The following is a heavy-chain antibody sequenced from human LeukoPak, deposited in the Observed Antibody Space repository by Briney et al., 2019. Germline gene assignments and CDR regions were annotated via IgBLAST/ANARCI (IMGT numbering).Heavy chain of an antibody. CDR3: AREILGSAFSFDY. V-gene: IGHV3-30*04. D-gene: IGHD1-26*01. Sequence: GGSLRLSFAASGFTFRSYTMHWVRQAPGQGQEWVAVILYDGRTTNYAESVRGRFTISRDTSENTLYLQMNNLRPENTAIYYCAREILGSAFSFDYWGQGTLVIVTS. CDR1: GFTFRSYT. J-gene: IGHJ4*02. CDR2: ILYDGRTT.